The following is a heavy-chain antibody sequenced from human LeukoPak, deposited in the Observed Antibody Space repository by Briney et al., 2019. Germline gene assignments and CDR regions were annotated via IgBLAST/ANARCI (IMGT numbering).Heavy chain of an antibody. CDR2: ISSDGSRT. CDR1: GFTFSTYW. CDR3: GRDTGYGYNSYFDY. J-gene: IGHJ4*02. Sequence: GGSLRLSCAASGFTFSTYWIHWVRQAPGKGLLWVSRISSDGSRTDYADSVKGRFTISRDNAKNTVYLQMNSLRAEDTAVYYCGRDTGYGYNSYFDYWGQGTLVTVSS. D-gene: IGHD5-24*01. V-gene: IGHV3-74*01.